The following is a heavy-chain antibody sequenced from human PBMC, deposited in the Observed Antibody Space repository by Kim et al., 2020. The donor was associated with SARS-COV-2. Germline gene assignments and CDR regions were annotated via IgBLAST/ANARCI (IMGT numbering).Heavy chain of an antibody. D-gene: IGHD3-10*01. CDR2: IYYSGST. Sequence: SETLSLTCTVSGGSISSYYWSWIRQPPGKGLEWIGYIYYSGSTNYNPSLKSRVTISVDTSKNQFSLKLSSVTAADTAVYYCAREDYYGSGSDNWFDPWGQGTLVTVSS. J-gene: IGHJ5*02. CDR1: GGSISSYY. V-gene: IGHV4-59*01. CDR3: AREDYYGSGSDNWFDP.